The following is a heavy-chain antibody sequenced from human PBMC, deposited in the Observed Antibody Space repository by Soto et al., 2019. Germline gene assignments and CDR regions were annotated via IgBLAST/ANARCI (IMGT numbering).Heavy chain of an antibody. CDR2: IIPIFGTA. CDR1: GGTFSRHA. V-gene: IGHV1-69*01. J-gene: IGHJ6*02. CDR3: ARVPGIVVVPAAIFRNYYYYGMDV. D-gene: IGHD2-2*02. Sequence: QVQLVQSGAEVRKPGSSVKVSCKASGGTFSRHAISWVRQAPGQGLEWMGGIIPIFGTANYAQKFQGRVTITADESTSTAYMELSSLRSEDTAVYYCARVPGIVVVPAAIFRNYYYYGMDVWGQGTTVTVSS.